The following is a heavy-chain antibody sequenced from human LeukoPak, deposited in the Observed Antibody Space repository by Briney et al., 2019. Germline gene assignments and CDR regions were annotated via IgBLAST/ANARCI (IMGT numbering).Heavy chain of an antibody. Sequence: SVKVSCKASGGTFSSYTISWVRQAPGQGLEWMGRIIPILGIANYAQKFQGRVTITADKSTSTAYMELSSLRSEDTAVYYCARLHAPHFGPRTKYSYGPFDYWGEGTQVTVSP. V-gene: IGHV1-69*02. CDR2: IIPILGIA. CDR1: GGTFSSYT. J-gene: IGHJ4*02. D-gene: IGHD5-18*01. CDR3: ARLHAPHFGPRTKYSYGPFDY.